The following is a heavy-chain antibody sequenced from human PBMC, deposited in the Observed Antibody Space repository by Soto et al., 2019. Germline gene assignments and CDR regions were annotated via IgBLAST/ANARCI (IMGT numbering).Heavy chain of an antibody. D-gene: IGHD1-26*01. CDR3: ARMEWELLPTNFDY. V-gene: IGHV3-48*02. CDR2: ISSSSSTI. J-gene: IGHJ4*02. CDR1: GFTFRSYS. Sequence: EVQLVESGGGLVQPGGSLRLSCAASGFTFRSYSMNWVRQAPGKGLEWVSYISSSSSTIYYADSVKGRFTISRDNAKNSLYLQMNSLRDEDTAVYYCARMEWELLPTNFDYWGQGTLVTVSS.